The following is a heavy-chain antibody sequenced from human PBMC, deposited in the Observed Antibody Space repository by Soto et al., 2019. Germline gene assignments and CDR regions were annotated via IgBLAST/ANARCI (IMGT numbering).Heavy chain of an antibody. CDR3: ASAKHDYYARQGGMDV. Sequence: SETLSLPGPVSGCSISSYYWSWIRQPAGKGLEWIGRIYTSGSTNYNPSLKSRVTMSVDTSKNQFSLKLSSVTAADTAVYYCASAKHDYYARQGGMDVWGQGTTVTVSS. V-gene: IGHV4-4*07. CDR2: IYTSGST. CDR1: GCSISSYY. D-gene: IGHD3-10*01. J-gene: IGHJ6*02.